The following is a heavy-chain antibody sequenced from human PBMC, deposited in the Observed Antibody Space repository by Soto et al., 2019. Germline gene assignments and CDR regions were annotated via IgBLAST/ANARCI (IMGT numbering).Heavy chain of an antibody. J-gene: IGHJ4*02. Sequence: GESLKISCAASGFTFDDYAMHWVRQAPGKGLEWVSLLSGDGGSTYYADSVKGRFTISRDNSKNSLYLQMNSLRTEDTALYYCAKDIKYYYGSGSYYNYWGQGTLVTVSS. CDR3: AKDIKYYYGSGSYYNY. CDR1: GFTFDDYA. CDR2: LSGDGGST. D-gene: IGHD3-10*01. V-gene: IGHV3-43*02.